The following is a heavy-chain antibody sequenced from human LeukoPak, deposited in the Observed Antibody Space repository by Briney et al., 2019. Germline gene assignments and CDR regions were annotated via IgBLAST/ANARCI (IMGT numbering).Heavy chain of an antibody. J-gene: IGHJ5*02. CDR3: AKTASGSYYRFDP. D-gene: IGHD1-26*01. Sequence: GRSLRLSCAASGFTFSSYGMHWVRQAPGKGLEWVAVISYDGSNKYYADSVKGRFTISRDNSKSTLYLQMNSLRAEDTAVYYCAKTASGSYYRFDPWGQGTLVTVSS. CDR1: GFTFSSYG. CDR2: ISYDGSNK. V-gene: IGHV3-30*18.